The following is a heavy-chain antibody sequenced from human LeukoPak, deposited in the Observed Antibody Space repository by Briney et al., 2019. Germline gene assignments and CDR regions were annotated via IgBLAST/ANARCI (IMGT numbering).Heavy chain of an antibody. CDR2: ISAYNGNT. CDR3: ARGLLRYYYYYGMDV. Sequence: ASVKVSCKASGYDFTSVGITWVRQAPGQGLEWMGWISAYNGNTNYAQKLQGRVTMTTDTSTSTAYMELRSLRSDDTAVYYCARGLLRYYYYYGMDVWGQGTTVTVSS. V-gene: IGHV1-18*01. D-gene: IGHD2-15*01. J-gene: IGHJ6*02. CDR1: GYDFTSVG.